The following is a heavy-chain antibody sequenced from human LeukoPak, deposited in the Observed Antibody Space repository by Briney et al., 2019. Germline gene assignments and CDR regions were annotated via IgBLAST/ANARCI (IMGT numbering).Heavy chain of an antibody. CDR2: IYHSGST. Sequence: SQTLSLTCAVSGGSISSGGYSWSWIRQPPGKGLEWIGYIYHSGSTYYNPSLKSRVTISVDRSKNQFSLKLSSVTAADTAVYYCGRVGSGSYYRSFDYWGQGTLVTVSS. CDR1: GGSISSGGYS. V-gene: IGHV4-30-2*01. J-gene: IGHJ4*02. CDR3: GRVGSGSYYRSFDY. D-gene: IGHD3-10*01.